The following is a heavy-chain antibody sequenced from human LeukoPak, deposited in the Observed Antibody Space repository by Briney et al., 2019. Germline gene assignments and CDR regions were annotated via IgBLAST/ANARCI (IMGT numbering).Heavy chain of an antibody. CDR1: GGFSSSVY. CDR2: IYYSGNT. D-gene: IGHD3-9*01. Sequence: SETLSLTCTVSGGFSSSVYWTWIRQPPGKGLEWIGYIYYSGNTSYNPSLKSRVTISIDTSKNQFSLKLSSVTAADTAIYYCAREGLYDILTGLRAFDYWGQGTLVTVSS. V-gene: IGHV4-59*01. CDR3: AREGLYDILTGLRAFDY. J-gene: IGHJ4*02.